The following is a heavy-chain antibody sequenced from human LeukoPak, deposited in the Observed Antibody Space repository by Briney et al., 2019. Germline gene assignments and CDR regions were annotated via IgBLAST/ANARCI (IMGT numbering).Heavy chain of an antibody. CDR1: GFTFRNYW. Sequence: GGSLRLSCAASGFTFRNYWLSWVRRAPGTGLEWVANIKTDGTKQYYVDSVKGRFTISRDNAKNSLYLQMNSLRAEDTGVYYCARDGIDGFIDYWGQGTLVTVSS. J-gene: IGHJ4*02. CDR3: ARDGIDGFIDY. D-gene: IGHD5-24*01. CDR2: IKTDGTKQ. V-gene: IGHV3-7*01.